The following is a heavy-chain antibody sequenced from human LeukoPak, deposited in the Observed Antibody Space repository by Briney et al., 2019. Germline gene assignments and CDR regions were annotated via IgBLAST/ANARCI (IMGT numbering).Heavy chain of an antibody. CDR2: ISTYNGNT. CDR1: GYSFVLYG. D-gene: IGHD4-17*01. CDR3: ARDEDYGISVNVDY. Sequence: GASMKVSCKASGYSFVLYGISWVRQAPGQGPGWMGWISTYNGNTKYAQKFQGRVTMTTDTSTSTAYMELRSLRSDDTAVYYCARDEDYGISVNVDYWGQGTLVTVSS. J-gene: IGHJ4*02. V-gene: IGHV1-18*01.